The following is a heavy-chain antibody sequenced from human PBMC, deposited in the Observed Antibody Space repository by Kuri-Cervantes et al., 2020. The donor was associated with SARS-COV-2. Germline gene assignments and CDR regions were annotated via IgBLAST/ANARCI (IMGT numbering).Heavy chain of an antibody. Sequence: SETLSLTCTVSGGSISSYYWSWIRQPPGKGLEWIGYIYYSGSTNYNPSLKSRVTISVDTSKNQFSLKLSSVTAADTAVYYCARVGRGSYYYGSSGFSQTYYYYYYMDVWGKGTTVTVSS. J-gene: IGHJ6*03. V-gene: IGHV4-59*01. CDR3: ARVGRGSYYYGSSGFSQTYYYYYYMDV. CDR2: IYYSGST. CDR1: GGSISSYY. D-gene: IGHD3-22*01.